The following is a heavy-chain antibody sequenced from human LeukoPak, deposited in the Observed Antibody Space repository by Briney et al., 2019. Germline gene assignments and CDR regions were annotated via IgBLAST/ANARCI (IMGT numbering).Heavy chain of an antibody. CDR2: FDPEDGET. V-gene: IGHV1-24*01. Sequence: ASVKVSCKVSGYTLTELSMHWVRQAPGKGLEWMGGFDPEDGETIYAQKFQGRVTMTRDTSTSTVYMELSSLRSEDTAVYYCARTYSNYVLGFDPWGQGTLVTVSS. CDR1: GYTLTELS. CDR3: ARTYSNYVLGFDP. J-gene: IGHJ5*02. D-gene: IGHD4-11*01.